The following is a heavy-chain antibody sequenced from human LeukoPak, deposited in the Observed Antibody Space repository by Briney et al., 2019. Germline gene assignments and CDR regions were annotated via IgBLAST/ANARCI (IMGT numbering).Heavy chain of an antibody. CDR2: IYYSGST. V-gene: IGHV4-59*08. D-gene: IGHD5-24*01. CDR1: GGSISSYY. CDR3: ARVDGYRYYFDY. Sequence: PSETLSLTCTVSGGSISSYYWSWIRQPPGKGLEWIGYIYYSGSTNYNPSLKSRVTISVDTSKNQLSLKLSSVTAADTAVYYCARVDGYRYYFDYWGQGTLVTVSS. J-gene: IGHJ4*02.